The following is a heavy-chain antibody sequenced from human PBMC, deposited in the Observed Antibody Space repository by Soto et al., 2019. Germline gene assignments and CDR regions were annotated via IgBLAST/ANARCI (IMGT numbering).Heavy chain of an antibody. V-gene: IGHV1-69*01. Sequence: VQLMQSGAEVKQPGSSVNVSCKASGGTFSSHSINWVRQAPGQGLEWMGGIITLFGTAHYAQNFQGRVTITADQSTSTAYMEINSLRSDDTAVYYCAREVGYGDFSAALLDWGQGTLVTVSS. CDR2: IITLFGTA. D-gene: IGHD4-17*01. J-gene: IGHJ4*02. CDR1: GGTFSSHS. CDR3: AREVGYGDFSAALLD.